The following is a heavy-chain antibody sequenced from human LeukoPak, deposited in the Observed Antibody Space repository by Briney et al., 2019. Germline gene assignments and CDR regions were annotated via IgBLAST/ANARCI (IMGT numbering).Heavy chain of an antibody. CDR2: IYSGGST. CDR1: DFTVSNNY. Sequence: GGSLRLSCAASDFTVSNNYMNWVRQAPGKGLEWVSVIYSGGSTYYADSVKGRFTICRDNSKNTVFLQMSSLRAEDTAVYYCAREPWSANYYYGMDVWGQGTTVIVS. J-gene: IGHJ6*02. CDR3: AREPWSANYYYGMDV. V-gene: IGHV3-53*01. D-gene: IGHD3-3*01.